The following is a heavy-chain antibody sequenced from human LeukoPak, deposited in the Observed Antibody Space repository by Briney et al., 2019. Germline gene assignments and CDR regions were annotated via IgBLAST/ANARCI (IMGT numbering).Heavy chain of an antibody. Sequence: GGSLRLSCAASGFTFSDYAMHWVRQAPGKGLEWVTFIWYDGSNKYYADSVKGRFTLSRDNSINTVDLRMNSLRAEDTAVYYCVKEYHSRGFGAYFDYWGQGTLVTVSS. D-gene: IGHD3-3*01. CDR3: VKEYHSRGFGAYFDY. V-gene: IGHV3-30*02. CDR1: GFTFSDYA. CDR2: IWYDGSNK. J-gene: IGHJ4*02.